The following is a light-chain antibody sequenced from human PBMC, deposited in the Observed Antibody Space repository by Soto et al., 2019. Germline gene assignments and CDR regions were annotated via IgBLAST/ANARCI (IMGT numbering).Light chain of an antibody. CDR3: ASWDDSLHGVT. CDR1: SSNIGANT. J-gene: IGLJ2*01. V-gene: IGLV1-44*01. Sequence: QSVLTQPPSASATPGQGVTISCSGGSSNIGANTVSWYQVVPGAAPKLLIHTNNRRPSGVPDRFSGSKSGTSASLAISGLQSEDEADYYCASWDDSLHGVTFGGGTKVTVL. CDR2: TNN.